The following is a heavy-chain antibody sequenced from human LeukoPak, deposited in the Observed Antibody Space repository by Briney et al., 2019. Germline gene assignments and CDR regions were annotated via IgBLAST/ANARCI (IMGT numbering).Heavy chain of an antibody. CDR2: INPNSGGT. CDR1: GYTFTSYG. D-gene: IGHD3-10*01. V-gene: IGHV1-2*02. CDR3: ATTSPLYYYGSGSKFDY. J-gene: IGHJ4*02. Sequence: ASVKVSCKASGYTFTSYGISWVRQAPGQGLEWMGWINPNSGGTNYAQKFQGRVTMTRDTSISTAYMELSRLRSDDTAVYYCATTSPLYYYGSGSKFDYWGQGTLVTVSS.